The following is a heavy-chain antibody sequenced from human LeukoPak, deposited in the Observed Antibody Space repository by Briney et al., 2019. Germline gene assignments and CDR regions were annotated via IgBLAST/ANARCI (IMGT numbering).Heavy chain of an antibody. CDR1: GFTFSNYA. V-gene: IGHV3-23*01. CDR2: LSGSGAST. J-gene: IGHJ4*02. D-gene: IGHD3-16*02. CDR3: AKEVMITFGGVIVPPDY. Sequence: GGSLRLSCAASGFTFSNYAIHWVRQAPGKGLEWVSTLSGSGASTSYADSVKGRFTISRDNSKNTLYLQMNSLRAEDTAVYYCAKEVMITFGGVIVPPDYWGQGTLVTVSS.